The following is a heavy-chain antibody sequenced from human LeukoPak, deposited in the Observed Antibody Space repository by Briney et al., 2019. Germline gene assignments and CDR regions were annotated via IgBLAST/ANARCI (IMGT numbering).Heavy chain of an antibody. V-gene: IGHV1-18*01. Sequence: ASVKVSCKASGHTLTSYGISWVRLAPGQGLEWMGWISAYTGNTRYAQKLQGRVTMTTDSSTSTAYMELRSLRSDDTAVCYCARGPIIDIVVIPAAADYYHMDVWGKGTTVTVSS. CDR3: ARGPIIDIVVIPAAADYYHMDV. J-gene: IGHJ6*03. CDR1: GHTLTSYG. CDR2: ISAYTGNT. D-gene: IGHD2-2*01.